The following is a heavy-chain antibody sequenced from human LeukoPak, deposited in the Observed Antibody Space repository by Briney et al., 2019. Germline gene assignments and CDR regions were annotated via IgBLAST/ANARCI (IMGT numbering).Heavy chain of an antibody. V-gene: IGHV3-23*01. CDR3: ATLRETYCGGDCYSFDY. D-gene: IGHD2-21*01. CDR2: ISGSGGST. Sequence: AGGSLRLSCAASGFTFSSSAMSWVRQDPGKGLEWVSAISGSGGSTYYADSVKDRFTISRDNSKNTLYLQMNSLRAEDTAVYYCATLRETYCGGDCYSFDYWGQGTLVTVSS. CDR1: GFTFSSSA. J-gene: IGHJ4*02.